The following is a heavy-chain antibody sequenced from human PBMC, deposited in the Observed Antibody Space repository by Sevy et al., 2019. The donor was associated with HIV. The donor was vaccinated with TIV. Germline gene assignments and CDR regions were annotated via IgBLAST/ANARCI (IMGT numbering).Heavy chain of an antibody. CDR3: AKGLGMVQGALLSDDM. J-gene: IGHJ3*02. D-gene: IGHD3-10*01. CDR2: IRYDGSTK. CDR1: GFIFSKYG. V-gene: IGHV3-30*02. Sequence: GGSLRLSCAASGFIFSKYGMHWVRQAPGKGLEWVAFIRYDGSTKYYVDSVKGRFTISRDNSKNTLYLQMNSLRADDTAVYYGAKGLGMVQGALLSDDMWRQGTMVTVSS.